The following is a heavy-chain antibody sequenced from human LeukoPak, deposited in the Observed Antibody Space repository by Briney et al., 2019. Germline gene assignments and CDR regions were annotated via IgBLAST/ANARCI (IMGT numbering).Heavy chain of an antibody. J-gene: IGHJ3*02. CDR3: ARDHRYYYAPDAFDI. CDR2: INHSGST. D-gene: IGHD3-10*01. V-gene: IGHV4-34*01. CDR1: GGSFSGYY. Sequence: SETLSLTCAVYGGSFSGYYWSWIRQPPGKGLEWIGEINHSGSTNYNPSLKSRVTISVDTSKNQFSLKLSSVTAADTAVYYCARDHRYYYAPDAFDIWGQGTMVTVSS.